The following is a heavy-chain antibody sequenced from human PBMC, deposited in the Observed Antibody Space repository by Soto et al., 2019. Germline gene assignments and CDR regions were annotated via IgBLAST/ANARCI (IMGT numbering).Heavy chain of an antibody. D-gene: IGHD4-17*01. CDR2: ISYAGNKK. CDR1: GFTFSTYA. V-gene: IGHV3-30*04. J-gene: IGHJ6*02. Sequence: QVQLAESGGGVVQPGRSLRLSCAASGFTFSTYAMHWVRQAPGKGLEWVAVISYAGNKKYYADSVKGRFTISRDTSKNTLYLQMNSLRAEDAAVYYCARDQHAFSVDYDDYGDQYYGMDAWGQGTTVTVSS. CDR3: ARDQHAFSVDYDDYGDQYYGMDA.